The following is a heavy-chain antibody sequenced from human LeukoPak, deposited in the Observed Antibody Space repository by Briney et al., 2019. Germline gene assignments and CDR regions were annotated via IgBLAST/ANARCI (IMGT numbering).Heavy chain of an antibody. CDR3: AKDFVQEFGYFDWLEYGMDV. Sequence: GGSRRLSCAASGFTVSSNYMSWVRQAPGKGLEWVSVIYSGGSTYYADSVKGRFTISRDNSKNTLYLQMNSLRAEDTAVYYCAKDFVQEFGYFDWLEYGMDVWGQGTTVTVSS. V-gene: IGHV3-66*01. CDR2: IYSGGST. D-gene: IGHD3-9*01. CDR1: GFTVSSNY. J-gene: IGHJ6*02.